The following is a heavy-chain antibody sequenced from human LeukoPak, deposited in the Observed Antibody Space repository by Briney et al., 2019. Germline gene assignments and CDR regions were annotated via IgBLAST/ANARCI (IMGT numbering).Heavy chain of an antibody. V-gene: IGHV1-69*06. J-gene: IGHJ5*02. CDR3: ARSPTGRSWFDP. D-gene: IGHD1-1*01. CDR2: IIPIFGTP. CDR1: GGTFSGYA. Sequence: GASVKVSCKASGGTFSGYAISRVRQAPGQGLEWMGRIIPIFGTPNYAQKFQGRVTITADKSTTTAYMELSSLRSEDTAVYYCARSPTGRSWFDPWGQGTLVTVSS.